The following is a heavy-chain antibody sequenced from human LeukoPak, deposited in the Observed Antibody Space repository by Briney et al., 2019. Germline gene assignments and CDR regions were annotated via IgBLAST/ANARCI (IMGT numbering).Heavy chain of an antibody. CDR1: GFSFGSYA. J-gene: IGHJ4*02. Sequence: GGSLRLSCAASGFSFGSYAMSWVRQAAGKGLEWVSEICGSVSGSGDCTHYADSVKGRFTISRDNAKNSLYLQMNSLRAEDTAVYYCARGRWFGDPTDYWGQGTLVTVSS. CDR2: ICGSVSGSGDCT. D-gene: IGHD3-10*01. V-gene: IGHV3-23*01. CDR3: ARGRWFGDPTDY.